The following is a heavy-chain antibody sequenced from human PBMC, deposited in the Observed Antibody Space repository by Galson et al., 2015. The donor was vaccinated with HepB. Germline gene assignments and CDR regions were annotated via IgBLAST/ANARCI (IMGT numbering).Heavy chain of an antibody. Sequence: SVKVSCKASGYTFTSYAMNWVRQAPGQGLEWMGWINTNTGNPTYAQGFTGRFVFSLDTSVSTAYLQISSLKAEDTAVYYCAREGSLGGYCSSTSCYVLDYWGQGTLVTVSS. D-gene: IGHD2-2*01. J-gene: IGHJ4*02. V-gene: IGHV7-4-1*02. CDR1: GYTFTSYA. CDR2: INTNTGNP. CDR3: AREGSLGGYCSSTSCYVLDY.